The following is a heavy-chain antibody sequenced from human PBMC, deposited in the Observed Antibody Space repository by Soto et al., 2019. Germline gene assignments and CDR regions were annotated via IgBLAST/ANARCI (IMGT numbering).Heavy chain of an antibody. J-gene: IGHJ6*02. Sequence: QLQLQESGPGLVKPSETLSLTCTVSGGSISSSSYYWGWIRQPPGKGLEWIGSIYYSGSTYYNPSLKSRAASAADXXKXQXXLNRSSVTAADTAVYYCARHGVLLWFGELKDGMDVGGQGTTVTVSS. CDR2: IYYSGST. CDR3: ARHGVLLWFGELKDGMDV. CDR1: GGSISSSSYY. V-gene: IGHV4-39*01. D-gene: IGHD3-10*01.